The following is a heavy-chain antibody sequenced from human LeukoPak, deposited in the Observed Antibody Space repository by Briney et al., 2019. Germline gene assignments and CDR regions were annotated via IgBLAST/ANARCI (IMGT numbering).Heavy chain of an antibody. J-gene: IGHJ3*02. CDR1: GGSISSYY. V-gene: IGHV4-4*07. CDR2: IYNSGSS. D-gene: IGHD3-22*01. Sequence: SETLSLTCTVSGGSISSYYWSWIRQAAGKGLDWIGRIYNSGSSNYNTSLKSRVTMSVDTSKNQFSLNLSSVTAADTAVYCCARRAYYYDSSAYYAFDIWGQGTMVTVSS. CDR3: ARRAYYYDSSAYYAFDI.